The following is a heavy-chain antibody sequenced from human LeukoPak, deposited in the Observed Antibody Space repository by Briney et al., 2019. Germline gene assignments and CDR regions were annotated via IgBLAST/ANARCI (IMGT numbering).Heavy chain of an antibody. V-gene: IGHV4-34*01. D-gene: IGHD2-2*01. Sequence: PSETLSLTCAVYGGSFSGYYWSWIRQPPGKGLEWIGEINHSGSTNYNPSLKSRVTISVDTSKDQFSLKLSSVTAADTAVYYCARETCSSTSCYDYFDYWGQGTLVTVSS. CDR3: ARETCSSTSCYDYFDY. CDR2: INHSGST. CDR1: GGSFSGYY. J-gene: IGHJ4*02.